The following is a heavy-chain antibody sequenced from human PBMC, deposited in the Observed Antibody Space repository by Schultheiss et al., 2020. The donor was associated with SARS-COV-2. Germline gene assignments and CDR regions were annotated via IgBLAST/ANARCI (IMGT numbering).Heavy chain of an antibody. Sequence: GGSLRLSCAASGFTFSSYAMHWVRQAPGKGLEYVSAISSNGGSTYYADSVKGRFTISRDNSKNTLYLQMSSLRAEDTAVYYCARGRRRHFDYWGQGTLVTVSS. CDR1: GFTFSSYA. V-gene: IGHV3-64D*06. J-gene: IGHJ4*02. CDR3: ARGRRRHFDY. CDR2: ISSNGGST.